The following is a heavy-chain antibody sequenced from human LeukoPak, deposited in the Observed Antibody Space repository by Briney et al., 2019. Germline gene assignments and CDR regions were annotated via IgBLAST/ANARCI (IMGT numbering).Heavy chain of an antibody. J-gene: IGHJ3*02. D-gene: IGHD2-2*01. V-gene: IGHV4-39*01. Sequence: PSETLSLTCTVSGGSISSSSYYWGWIRQPPGKGLEWIGSIYYSGSTYYNPSLKSRVTISVDTSKNQFSLKLSSVTAADTAVYYCARYVVVPAAKFNDAFDIWGQGTMVTVSS. CDR2: IYYSGST. CDR1: GGSISSSSYY. CDR3: ARYVVVPAAKFNDAFDI.